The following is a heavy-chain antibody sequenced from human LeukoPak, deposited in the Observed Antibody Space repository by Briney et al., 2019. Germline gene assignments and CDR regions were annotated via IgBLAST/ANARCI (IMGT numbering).Heavy chain of an antibody. CDR2: IYYSGST. CDR1: GGSFSSYY. J-gene: IGHJ4*02. CDR3: ARGGDILTGYYRFDY. D-gene: IGHD3-9*01. V-gene: IGHV4-59*08. Sequence: PSETLSLTCAVYGGSFSSYYWSWIRQPPGKGLEWIGYIYYSGSTNYNPSLKSRVTISVDTSKNQFSLKLSSVTAADTAVYYCARGGDILTGYYRFDYWGQGTLVTVSS.